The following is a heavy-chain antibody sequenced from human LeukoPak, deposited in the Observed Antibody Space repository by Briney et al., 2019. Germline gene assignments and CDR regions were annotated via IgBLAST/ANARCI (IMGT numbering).Heavy chain of an antibody. V-gene: IGHV3-30*02. Sequence: GGSLRLSCAASGFTFSSYGMHWVRQAPGKGLEWVAFIRYDGSNKYYADSVKGRFTISRDNSKNTLYLQMNSLRAEDTAMYYCAARGYSYGYGDYYGMDVWGQGTTVTVSS. CDR1: GFTFSSYG. CDR3: AARGYSYGYGDYYGMDV. J-gene: IGHJ6*02. CDR2: IRYDGSNK. D-gene: IGHD5-18*01.